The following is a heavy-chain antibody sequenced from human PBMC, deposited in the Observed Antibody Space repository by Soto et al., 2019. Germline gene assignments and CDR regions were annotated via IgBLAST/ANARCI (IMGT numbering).Heavy chain of an antibody. Sequence: PGESLKISCKGSGYSFTSYWISWVRQMPGKGLEWMGIIYPGDSDTRYSPSFQGQVTISADKSISTAYLQWSSLKASDTAMYYCARLTYYYDTARAFDIWGQGTMVTVSS. V-gene: IGHV5-51*01. J-gene: IGHJ3*02. CDR3: ARLTYYYDTARAFDI. CDR2: IYPGDSDT. CDR1: GYSFTSYW. D-gene: IGHD3-22*01.